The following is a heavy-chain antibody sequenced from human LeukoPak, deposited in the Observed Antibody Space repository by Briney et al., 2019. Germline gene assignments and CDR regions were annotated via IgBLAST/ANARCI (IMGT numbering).Heavy chain of an antibody. V-gene: IGHV3-23*01. CDR3: AKDGPGRVVVSYYFDY. Sequence: GRSLRLSRAASGFTFSSYAMSWVRQAPGKGLEWVSAISGSGGSTYYADSVKGRFTISRDNSKNTLYLQMNSLRAEDTAVYYCAKDGPGRVVVSYYFDYWGQGTLVTVSS. CDR1: GFTFSSYA. CDR2: ISGSGGST. J-gene: IGHJ4*02. D-gene: IGHD2-2*01.